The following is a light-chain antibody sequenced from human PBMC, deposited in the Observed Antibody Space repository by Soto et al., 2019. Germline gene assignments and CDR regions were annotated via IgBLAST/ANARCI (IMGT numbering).Light chain of an antibody. Sequence: DIQMTQSPPTLSASVGDRVTITCRASQSISTWLAWYQQKPGKAPKLLIYKASSLESGVPSRFSGSGSGTEFTLTISSLQPDDFAIYYCRHYNSYSETFGQGTKVEIK. J-gene: IGKJ1*01. V-gene: IGKV1-5*03. CDR2: KAS. CDR1: QSISTW. CDR3: RHYNSYSET.